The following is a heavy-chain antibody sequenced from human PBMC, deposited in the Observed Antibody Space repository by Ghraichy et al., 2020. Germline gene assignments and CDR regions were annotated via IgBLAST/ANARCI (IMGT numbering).Heavy chain of an antibody. D-gene: IGHD6-13*01. V-gene: IGHV3-33*06. CDR2: VWYDGSNK. Sequence: GRSLRLSCAASGFTFSSYGMHWVRQAPGKGVEWVALVWYDGSNKYYADSVKGRFTISRDNSKNTLYLQMNSLRAEDTAVYYCAKVGRQQLERGYFDYWGQGTLVTVSS. CDR1: GFTFSSYG. CDR3: AKVGRQQLERGYFDY. J-gene: IGHJ4*02.